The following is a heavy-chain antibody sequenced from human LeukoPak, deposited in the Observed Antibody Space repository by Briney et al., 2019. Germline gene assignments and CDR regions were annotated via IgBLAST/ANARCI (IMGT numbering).Heavy chain of an antibody. Sequence: PGGSLGLSCAASGFTFSDYDMSWIRQTPGKGLEWVSYISSSAGTIYYADSVKGRFTISRDNAKNSLYLQMNSLRAEDTAVYYCARGGGGHYAYWFDPWGQGTLVTVSS. CDR3: ARGGGGHYAYWFDP. CDR1: GFTFSDYD. CDR2: ISSSAGTI. J-gene: IGHJ5*02. D-gene: IGHD3-16*01. V-gene: IGHV3-11*04.